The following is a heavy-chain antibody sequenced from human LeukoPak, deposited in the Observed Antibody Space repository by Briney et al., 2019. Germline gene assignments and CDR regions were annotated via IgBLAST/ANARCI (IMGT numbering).Heavy chain of an antibody. J-gene: IGHJ4*02. D-gene: IGHD6-19*01. CDR3: AKERTGGWPFDY. CDR1: ALTFSSYA. V-gene: IGHV3-23*01. CDR2: ISDSRRTT. Sequence: GRSLTLSCAASALTFSSYAMSWVSQAEGKGLEWVSGISDSRRTTYYADSVKGRITSSRDNSKNTLYLQMNSLRADDTAVYYCAKERTGGWPFDYWGQGTLVTVSS.